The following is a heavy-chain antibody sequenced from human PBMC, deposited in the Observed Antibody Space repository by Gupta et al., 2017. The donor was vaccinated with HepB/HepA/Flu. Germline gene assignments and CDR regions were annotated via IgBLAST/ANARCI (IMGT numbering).Heavy chain of an antibody. CDR2: INPNGGGT. J-gene: IGHJ3*01. Sequence: QGQLVQSGAEVRKPGASVKVSCTASGYTFTTYYIHWLRQAPGQGLEWMGWINPNGGGTLFAQKFQGRVTLTRDTSISTAYMEMSSLRSDDTAVYYCARDWATAAGLTNEVFDVWGQGTVVTVFS. D-gene: IGHD6-13*01. V-gene: IGHV1-2*02. CDR3: ARDWATAAGLTNEVFDV. CDR1: GYTFTTYY.